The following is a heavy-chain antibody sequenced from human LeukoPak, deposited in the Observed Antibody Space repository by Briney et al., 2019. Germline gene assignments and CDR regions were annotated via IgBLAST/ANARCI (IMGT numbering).Heavy chain of an antibody. CDR1: GFAFSTYV. CDR2: IWFDGSKD. J-gene: IGHJ4*02. CDR3: ARGVTGSLDY. D-gene: IGHD2-8*02. Sequence: GGSLRLSCAASGFAFSTYVMHWVRQAPGKGLEWVAIIWFDGSKDYHADSVKGRFTISRDNSRNTLFLQMDSLRVEDTALYYCARGVTGSLDYWGQGTLVTVSS. V-gene: IGHV3-33*01.